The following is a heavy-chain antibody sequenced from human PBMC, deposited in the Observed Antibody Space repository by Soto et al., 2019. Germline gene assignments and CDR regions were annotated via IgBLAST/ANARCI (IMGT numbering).Heavy chain of an antibody. Sequence: EVQLLESGGGLVQPGGSLRLSCAASGFTFSSYAMSRVRQAPGKGLEWVSAIIGSGGRTYYADSVKGRFTISRDNSKNTLYLQMNSLRVEDTAVYYCAKDRIMGSTTFWGMDVWGQGTTVTVSS. J-gene: IGHJ6*02. CDR2: IIGSGGRT. D-gene: IGHD3-16*01. CDR1: GFTFSSYA. CDR3: AKDRIMGSTTFWGMDV. V-gene: IGHV3-23*01.